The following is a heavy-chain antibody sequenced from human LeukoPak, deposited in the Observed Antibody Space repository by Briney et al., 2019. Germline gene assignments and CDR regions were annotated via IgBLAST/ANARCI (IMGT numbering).Heavy chain of an antibody. CDR1: GGSISSYY. CDR2: IYYSGST. V-gene: IGHV4-59*01. Sequence: SETLSLTCIVSGGSISSYYWSWIRQPPGKGLEWIGYIYYSGSTNYNPSLKSRVTISVDTSKNQFSLKLSSVTAADTAVYYCARQQLWLPLVFDYWGQGTLVTVSS. D-gene: IGHD5-18*01. CDR3: ARQQLWLPLVFDY. J-gene: IGHJ4*02.